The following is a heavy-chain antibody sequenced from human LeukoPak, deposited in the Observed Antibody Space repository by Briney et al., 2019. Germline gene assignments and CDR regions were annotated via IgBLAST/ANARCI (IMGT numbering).Heavy chain of an antibody. J-gene: IGHJ6*02. V-gene: IGHV1-58*02. D-gene: IGHD6-13*01. CDR3: AKDRIMYSSSWHSSSGWVNYGMDV. CDR2: IVVGSGNT. CDR1: GFTFTSPA. Sequence: SVKVSCKASGFTFTSPAMQWVRQARGQRLEWVGWIVVGSGNTNHGQKFQERVTIIRDMSTSTAYMELSRLRDEDTTVYYCAKDRIMYSSSWHSSSGWVNYGMDVWGQGTTVTVSS.